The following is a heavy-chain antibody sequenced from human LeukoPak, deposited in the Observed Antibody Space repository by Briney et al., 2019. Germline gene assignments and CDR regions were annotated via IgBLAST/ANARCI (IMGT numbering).Heavy chain of an antibody. D-gene: IGHD6-13*01. J-gene: IGHJ4*02. V-gene: IGHV3-23*01. CDR2: ISGSGGST. Sequence: GGSLRLSCAASGFTFSSYAMSWVRQAPGKGLEWVSAISGSGGSTYYADSVKGRFTISRDNSKNTLYLQMNSLRAEDTAVYYCAKSGSNWYGRGSQLDYWGQGTLVTVSS. CDR3: AKSGSNWYGRGSQLDY. CDR1: GFTFSSYA.